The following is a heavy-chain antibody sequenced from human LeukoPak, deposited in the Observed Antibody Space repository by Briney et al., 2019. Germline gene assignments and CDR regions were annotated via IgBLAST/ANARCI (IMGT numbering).Heavy chain of an antibody. CDR2: IIPIFGTA. CDR1: GGTFSSYA. V-gene: IGHV1-69*06. CDR3: AGSTYYYDSSGYYGPY. J-gene: IGHJ4*02. D-gene: IGHD3-22*01. Sequence: ASVKVSCKASGGTFSSYAISWVRQAPGQGLEWMGGIIPIFGTANCAQKFQGRVTITADKSTSTAYMELSSLRSEDTAVYYCAGSTYYYDSSGYYGPYWGQGTLVTVSS.